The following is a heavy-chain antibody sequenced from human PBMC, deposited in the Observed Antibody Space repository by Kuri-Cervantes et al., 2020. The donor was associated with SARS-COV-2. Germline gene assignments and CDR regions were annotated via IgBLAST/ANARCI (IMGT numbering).Heavy chain of an antibody. V-gene: IGHV4-30-2*01. J-gene: IGHJ6*03. CDR2: VSQSGNT. D-gene: IGHD7-27*01. CDR3: ARVSGDSRFSHYMDV. Sequence: SETLSLTCAVSGGSISSGNFYWSWIRQPPGKGLEWIGYVSQSGNTYYNPSLKSRVTISVDRSKNQFSLKVSSVSAADTAAYYCARVSGDSRFSHYMDVWGTGTTVTVSS. CDR1: GGSISSGNFY.